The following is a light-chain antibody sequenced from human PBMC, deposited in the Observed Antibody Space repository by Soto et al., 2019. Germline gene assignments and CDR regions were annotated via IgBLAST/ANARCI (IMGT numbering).Light chain of an antibody. CDR1: QSLVYSDGNTY. CDR3: MQHTHWPWT. CDR2: KVS. J-gene: IGKJ1*01. Sequence: DVVMTQSPLSLPVTVGRPASISCXSSQSLVYSDGNTYLHWFQQRPGQSPRRLIHKVSIRDSGVPDRFSGSGSGTDFTLKISRVEPEDVGVYYCMQHTHWPWTFGQGTKVDI. V-gene: IGKV2-30*01.